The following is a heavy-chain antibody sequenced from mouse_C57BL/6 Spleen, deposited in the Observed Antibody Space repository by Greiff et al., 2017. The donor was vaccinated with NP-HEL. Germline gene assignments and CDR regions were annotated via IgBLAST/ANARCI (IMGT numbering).Heavy chain of an antibody. D-gene: IGHD1-1*01. J-gene: IGHJ4*01. CDR2: ISNGGGST. V-gene: IGHV5-12*01. CDR3: AKYGSSYSYAMDY. CDR1: GFTFSDYY. Sequence: EVQLVESGGGLVQPGGSLKLSCAASGFTFSDYYMYWVRQTPEKRLEWVAYISNGGGSTYYPDTVKGRFTISRDNAKNTLYLQMSRLKSEDTAMYYCAKYGSSYSYAMDYWGQGTSVTVSS.